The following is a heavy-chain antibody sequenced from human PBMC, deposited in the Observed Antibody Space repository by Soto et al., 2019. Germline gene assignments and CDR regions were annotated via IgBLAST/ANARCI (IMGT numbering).Heavy chain of an antibody. CDR3: ARGNNYGSGSFDP. Sequence: NPSETLSLACAVYGGSFSGHYWSWIRQPPGKGLPWIGQVNDSGSTKYNPSLKSRVTISLDTSKEQFSLRLTSMTVADTAVYYCARGNNYGSGSFDPWGLGTLVTVSS. D-gene: IGHD3-10*01. CDR1: GGSFSGHY. CDR2: VNDSGST. J-gene: IGHJ5*02. V-gene: IGHV4-34*01.